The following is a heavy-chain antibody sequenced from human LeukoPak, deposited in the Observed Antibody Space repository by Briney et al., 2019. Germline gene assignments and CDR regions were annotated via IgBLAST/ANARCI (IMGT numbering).Heavy chain of an antibody. D-gene: IGHD4-11*01. J-gene: IGHJ4*02. CDR2: ISGSGGST. CDR3: AREDYSNYAPYFDY. CDR1: GFTFSSYA. Sequence: GGSLRLSCAASGFTFSSYAMSWVRQAPGKGLEWVSAISGSGGSTYYADSVKGRFTISRDNAKNTLYLQLNSLRAEDTAVYYCAREDYSNYAPYFDYWGQGTLVTVSS. V-gene: IGHV3-23*01.